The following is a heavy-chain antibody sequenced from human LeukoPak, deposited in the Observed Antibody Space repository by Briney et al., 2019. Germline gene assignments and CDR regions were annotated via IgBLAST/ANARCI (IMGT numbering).Heavy chain of an antibody. CDR2: IYYSGST. Sequence: SETLSLTCTVSGGSISSSSYYWGWIRQPPEKGLEWIVSIYYSGSTYYNPSLKSRFTIAVDTTKNQFSLKLSSVTAADTAVYYCARVLGYSYGFNWGQGTLVTVSS. J-gene: IGHJ4*02. CDR3: ARVLGYSYGFN. V-gene: IGHV4-39*07. CDR1: GGSISSSSYY. D-gene: IGHD5-18*01.